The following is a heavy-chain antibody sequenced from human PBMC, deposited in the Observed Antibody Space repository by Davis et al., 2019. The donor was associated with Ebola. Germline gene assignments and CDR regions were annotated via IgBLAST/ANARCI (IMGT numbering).Heavy chain of an antibody. D-gene: IGHD6-6*01. CDR2: VYHSGNR. Sequence: PSETLSLTCTVSGHSFSSGHYWGWIRQPPGKGLEYIGSVYHSGNRYFNPSLKSRVTMSVDTSKNQFSLRLRSVTAEDTAVYYCVRMETNTATRPSLIDYWGQGTLVTVSS. J-gene: IGHJ4*02. CDR1: GHSFSSGHY. CDR3: VRMETNTATRPSLIDY. V-gene: IGHV4-38-2*02.